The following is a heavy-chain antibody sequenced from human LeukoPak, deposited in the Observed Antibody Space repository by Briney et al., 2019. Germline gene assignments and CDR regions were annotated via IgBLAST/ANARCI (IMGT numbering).Heavy chain of an antibody. Sequence: ASVKVSCKASGYTFTSYYMHWVRQAPGQGLEWMGIINPSGGSTSYAQKFQGRVTMTKDTSTGTVYMELSSLRSEDTAVYYCARHLSGYYGYWGQGTLVTVSS. D-gene: IGHD3-22*01. V-gene: IGHV1-46*01. J-gene: IGHJ4*02. CDR2: INPSGGST. CDR1: GYTFTSYY. CDR3: ARHLSGYYGY.